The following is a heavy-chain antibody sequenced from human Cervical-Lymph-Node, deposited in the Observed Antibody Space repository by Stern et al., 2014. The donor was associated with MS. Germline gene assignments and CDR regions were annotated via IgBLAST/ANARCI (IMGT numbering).Heavy chain of an antibody. CDR1: GYRFTNNW. CDR3: ARRGHGYMGIDY. V-gene: IGHV5-51*03. J-gene: IGHJ4*02. D-gene: IGHD1-1*01. Sequence: EVQLVESGAEVRKPGESLRISCEVSGYRFTNNWIGWVRQVPGKGLEWMGIIYPGDSETRYSPSFQGQGTILVDKSNSITYLQRSSLKASDTAIYYCARRGHGYMGIDYWGQGTLVTVSS. CDR2: IYPGDSET.